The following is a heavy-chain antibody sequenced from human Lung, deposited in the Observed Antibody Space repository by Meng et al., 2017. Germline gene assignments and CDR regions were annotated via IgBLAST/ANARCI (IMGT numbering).Heavy chain of an antibody. D-gene: IGHD1-7*01. Sequence: VQLQESGSGLVKPSGTLSLTCTVSGDSISSDIWWSWVRQPPGKGREGIGEVYHRGDTNYNPSLKSRVDISVDKSKNQFYLSLFSVTAADTAVYYCGRDQGRELINHWGQGTLVTVFS. CDR1: GDSISSDIW. CDR2: VYHRGDT. V-gene: IGHV4-4*02. J-gene: IGHJ4*02. CDR3: GRDQGRELINH.